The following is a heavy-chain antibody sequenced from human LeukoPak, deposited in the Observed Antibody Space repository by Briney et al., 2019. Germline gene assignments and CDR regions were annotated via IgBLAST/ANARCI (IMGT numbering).Heavy chain of an antibody. CDR2: IYQGGST. J-gene: IGHJ4*02. Sequence: GGSLRLSCAVSTFTVASNYVSWVRQTPGKGLVWVSDIYQGGSTYYSDSVKGRFTISRDISKNTLHLQMNNLRVDDTAVYYCAKTNGVSVVPGTSPGFDYWGQGTLVTVSS. V-gene: IGHV3-53*01. D-gene: IGHD2-8*01. CDR3: AKTNGVSVVPGTSPGFDY. CDR1: TFTVASNY.